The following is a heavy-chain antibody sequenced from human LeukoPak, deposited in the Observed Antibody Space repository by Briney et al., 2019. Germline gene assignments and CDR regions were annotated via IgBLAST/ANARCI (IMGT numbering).Heavy chain of an antibody. CDR2: ISAYNGNT. J-gene: IGHJ4*02. CDR1: GYTFTSYG. D-gene: IGHD3-9*01. CDR3: ARRSVDDYDILTGYVAHFDY. V-gene: IGHV1-18*01. Sequence: ASVKVSCKASGYTFTSYGISWVRQAPGQGLEWMGWISAYNGNTNYAQKLQGRVTMTTDTSTSTACMELRSLRSDDTAVYYCARRSVDDYDILTGYVAHFDYWGQRTLVTVSS.